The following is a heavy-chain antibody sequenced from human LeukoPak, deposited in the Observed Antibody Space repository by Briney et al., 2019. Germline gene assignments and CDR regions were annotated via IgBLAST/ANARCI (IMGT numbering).Heavy chain of an antibody. CDR1: GFTLSSYA. D-gene: IGHD2-15*01. Sequence: GGSLRLSCAASGFTLSSYAMSWVRQAPGKGLEWVSATSSSDAGTYYAESVRGRFTISRDNSKNTLFLQMNSLRSDDTAVYYCARRSWFESVDPWGQGTLVTVSS. CDR2: TSSSDAGT. J-gene: IGHJ5*02. V-gene: IGHV3-23*01. CDR3: ARRSWFESVDP.